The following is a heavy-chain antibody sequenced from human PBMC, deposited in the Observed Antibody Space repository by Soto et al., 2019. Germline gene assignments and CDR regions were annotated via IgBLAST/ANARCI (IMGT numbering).Heavy chain of an antibody. V-gene: IGHV3-7*01. Sequence: GGSQRLSCAASGLTFSSYWMSWVRQPPGKGLEWVANIKKDGSEKYYVDSVKGRFTISRDNGKNTLYLQMNSLRAKDTAVYYCARDGVYDFWSGYSCYYYYYLAVWGKGTTVTVSS. CDR3: ARDGVYDFWSGYSCYYYYYLAV. CDR2: IKKDGSEK. CDR1: GLTFSSYW. J-gene: IGHJ6*03. D-gene: IGHD3-3*01.